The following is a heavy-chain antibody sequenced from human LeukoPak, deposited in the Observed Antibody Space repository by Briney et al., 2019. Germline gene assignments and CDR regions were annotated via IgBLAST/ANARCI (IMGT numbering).Heavy chain of an antibody. CDR1: GGSISSYY. V-gene: IGHV4-59*01. D-gene: IGHD4-17*01. CDR2: IYYSGST. J-gene: IGHJ4*02. Sequence: PSETLSLTCTVSGGSISSYYWSWIRQPPGKGLEWIGYIYYSGSTNYNPSLKSRVTISADTSKNQFSLKLSSVTAADTAVYYCARDGDYGEYYFDYWGQGTLVTVSS. CDR3: ARDGDYGEYYFDY.